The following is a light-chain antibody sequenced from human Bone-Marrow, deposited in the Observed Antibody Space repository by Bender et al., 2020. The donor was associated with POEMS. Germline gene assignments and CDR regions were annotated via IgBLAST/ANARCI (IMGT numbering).Light chain of an antibody. V-gene: IGLV3-25*03. CDR2: EDT. J-gene: IGLJ1*01. CDR3: QAWDSTMFYV. CDR1: ALPRQY. Sequence: SYELTQPPSVSVSPGQTAGITCSGDALPRQYGYWYQQKPGQSPVLLIYEDTERPSGIPERFSGSRSGTTVTLTISGVQAEDEADYYCQAWDSTMFYVFGTGTKVTVL.